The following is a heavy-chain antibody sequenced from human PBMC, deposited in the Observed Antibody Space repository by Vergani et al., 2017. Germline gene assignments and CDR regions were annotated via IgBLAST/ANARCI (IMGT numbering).Heavy chain of an antibody. V-gene: IGHV3-11*01. D-gene: IGHD3-9*01. Sequence: QVQLVESGGGVVQPGRSLRLSCAASGFTFSDYYMSWIRQAPGKGLEWVSYISSSGSTIYYADSVKGRFTISRDNAKNSLYLQMNSLRAEDTAVYYCAREMVLTGEPQGEFDPWGQGTLVTVSS. CDR3: AREMVLTGEPQGEFDP. CDR2: ISSSGSTI. CDR1: GFTFSDYY. J-gene: IGHJ5*02.